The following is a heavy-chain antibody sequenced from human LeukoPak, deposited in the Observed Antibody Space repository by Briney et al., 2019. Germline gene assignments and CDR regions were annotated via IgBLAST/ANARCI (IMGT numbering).Heavy chain of an antibody. CDR1: GFTFSSYD. V-gene: IGHV3-13*01. CDR3: ARDPYGSGSFDY. J-gene: IGHJ4*02. D-gene: IGHD3-10*01. Sequence: GGSLRLSCAASGFTFSSYDMHWVRQVTGEGLEWVSSIAIVGDTYYPDSVKGRFTISRENAKNSLYLQMNSLRAEDTAVYYCARDPYGSGSFDYWGQGTLVTVSS. CDR2: IAIVGDT.